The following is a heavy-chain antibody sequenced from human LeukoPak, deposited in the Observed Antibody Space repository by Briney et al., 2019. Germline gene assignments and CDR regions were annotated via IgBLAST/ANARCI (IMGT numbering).Heavy chain of an antibody. CDR2: IDYSGNT. CDR3: ARDNQPYDPFDY. V-gene: IGHV4-39*01. J-gene: IGHJ4*02. CDR1: GGSISSSGYC. Sequence: SETLSLTCTVSGGSISSSGYCWGWIRQPPGKGLEWIGSIDYSGNTNYNPSLKSRVTISVDMSKNQFSLKLSSVTAADTAVYYCARDNQPYDPFDYWGQGTLVTVSS. D-gene: IGHD3-3*01.